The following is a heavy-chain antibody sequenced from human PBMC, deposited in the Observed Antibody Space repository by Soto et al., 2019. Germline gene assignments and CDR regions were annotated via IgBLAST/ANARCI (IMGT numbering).Heavy chain of an antibody. V-gene: IGHV3-33*08. Sequence: GGSLRLSCAASGFTFSTYWMHWVRQAPGKGLEWVAAIWHDGSSKYYADSVKGRFTISRDNSKNTLYLEMNSLRAEDTAVYYCARAVGPFDYWGQGTLVTVSS. CDR1: GFTFSTYW. J-gene: IGHJ4*02. CDR2: IWHDGSSK. CDR3: ARAVGPFDY. D-gene: IGHD1-26*01.